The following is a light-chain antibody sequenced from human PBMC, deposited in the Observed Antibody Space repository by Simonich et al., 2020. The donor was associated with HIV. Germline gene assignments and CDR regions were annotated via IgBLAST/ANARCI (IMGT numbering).Light chain of an antibody. V-gene: IGLV1-47*01. CDR2: RNN. Sequence: QSVLTQPPSASGTPGQRVTISCSGSRSNIGSNYVYWYQQLPGTAPKLLIYRNNQRPSGVPDLFSGSKSGTSASLAISGLRSEDEADYYCAAWDDSLSVLFGGGTKLTVL. CDR3: AAWDDSLSVL. J-gene: IGLJ2*01. CDR1: RSNIGSNY.